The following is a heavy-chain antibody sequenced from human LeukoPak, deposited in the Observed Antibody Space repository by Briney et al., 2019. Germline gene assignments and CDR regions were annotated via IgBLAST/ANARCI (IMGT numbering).Heavy chain of an antibody. J-gene: IGHJ6*04. CDR1: GGSISSGDYY. Sequence: SETLSLTCTVSGGSISSGDYYWSWIRQPPGKGLERIGYIYYSGSTYYNPSLKSRVSISVDTSKNQFSLKLSSVTAADTAVYYCVRVVSSGYSRMDVWGKGTTVTVSS. D-gene: IGHD3-22*01. CDR2: IYYSGST. CDR3: VRVVSSGYSRMDV. V-gene: IGHV4-30-4*02.